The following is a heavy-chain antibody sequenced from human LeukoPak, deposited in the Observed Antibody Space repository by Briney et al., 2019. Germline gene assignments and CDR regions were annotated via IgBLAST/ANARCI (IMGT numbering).Heavy chain of an antibody. V-gene: IGHV3-23*01. Sequence: GRSLRLSCAASGFTFDDYAMHWVRQAPGKGLEWASAISGSGGSTYYADSVKGRFTISRDNSKNTLYLQMNSLRAEDTAVYYCAKDLPARSSWWGQGTLVTVSS. CDR2: ISGSGGST. J-gene: IGHJ4*02. CDR3: AKDLPARSSW. D-gene: IGHD6-6*01. CDR1: GFTFDDYA.